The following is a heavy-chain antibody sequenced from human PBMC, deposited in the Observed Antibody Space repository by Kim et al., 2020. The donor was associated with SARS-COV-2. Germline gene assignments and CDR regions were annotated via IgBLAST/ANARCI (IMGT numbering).Heavy chain of an antibody. D-gene: IGHD6-13*01. V-gene: IGHV4-59*02. J-gene: IGHJ5*02. CDR1: GDSVSFYS. CDR2: FHHTGST. CDR3: ARVSCFFDSGSSPNWFDP. Sequence: SETLSLTCTFSGDSVSFYSWSWIRQPPGGGLEWIGNFHHTGSTSYNPSLQSRSSISVDMSKNQFSLNLSSVTAADTAIYYCARVSCFFDSGSSPNWFDPWGQGALVTVSS.